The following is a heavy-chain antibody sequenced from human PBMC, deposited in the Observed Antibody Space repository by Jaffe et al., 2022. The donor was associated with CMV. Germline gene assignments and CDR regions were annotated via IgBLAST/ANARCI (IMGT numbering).Heavy chain of an antibody. CDR2: IVVGSGNT. CDR1: GFTFTSSA. CDR3: AADLGYSSSWKFDY. J-gene: IGHJ4*02. V-gene: IGHV1-58*01. Sequence: QMQLVQSGPEVKKPGTSVKVSCKASGFTFTSSAVQWVRQARGQRLEWIGWIVVGSGNTNYAQKFQERVTITRDMSTSTAYMELSSLRSEDTAVYYCAADLGYSSSWKFDYWGQGTLVTVSS. D-gene: IGHD6-13*01.